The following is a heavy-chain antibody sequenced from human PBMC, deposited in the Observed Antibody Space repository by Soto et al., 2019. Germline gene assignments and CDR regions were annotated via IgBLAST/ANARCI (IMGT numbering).Heavy chain of an antibody. CDR2: ISSSSSYI. J-gene: IGHJ6*02. V-gene: IGHV3-21*01. CDR3: ARDPDSSSRYYGMDV. D-gene: IGHD6-13*01. Sequence: FLRLSCAASGFTFSSYSMNWVRQAPGKGLEWVSSISSSSSYIYYADSVKGRFTISRDNAKNSLYLQMNSLRAEDTAVYYCARDPDSSSRYYGMDVWGQGTTVTVSS. CDR1: GFTFSSYS.